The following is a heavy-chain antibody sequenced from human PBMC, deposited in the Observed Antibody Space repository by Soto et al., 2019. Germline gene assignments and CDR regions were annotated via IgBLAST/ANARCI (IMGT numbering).Heavy chain of an antibody. CDR3: ARDPDYYGMDV. Sequence: ASVKVSCKASGYTFTSYAMHWVRQAPGQGLEWMGWINPNSGGTNYAQKFQGWVTMTRDTSISTAYMELSRLRSDDTAVYYCARDPDYYGMDVWGQGTTVTVSS. J-gene: IGHJ6*02. CDR2: INPNSGGT. CDR1: GYTFTSYA. V-gene: IGHV1-2*04.